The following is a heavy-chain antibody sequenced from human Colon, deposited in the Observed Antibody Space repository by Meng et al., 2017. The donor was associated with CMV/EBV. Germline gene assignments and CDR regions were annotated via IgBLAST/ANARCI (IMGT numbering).Heavy chain of an antibody. CDR1: GASISGYY. CDR2: VYYNGNT. D-gene: IGHD3-3*01. CDR3: ARGSGQYTGHDWYFDL. J-gene: IGHJ2*01. Sequence: SETLSLTCTVAGASISGYYWSRIRQPPGKGLEWIGNVYYNGNTNNSPSLKSRLAISVDPSKNQFSLRLTSVTSADTAVYFCARGSGQYTGHDWYFDLWGRGTLVTVSS. V-gene: IGHV4-59*01.